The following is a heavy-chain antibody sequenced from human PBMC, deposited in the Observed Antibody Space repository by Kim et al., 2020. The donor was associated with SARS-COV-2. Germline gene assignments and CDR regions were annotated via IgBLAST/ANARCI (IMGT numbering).Heavy chain of an antibody. CDR3: AREDRVGDTSYELDY. Sequence: GGSLRLSCAASGFTFSNYRMNWVRQALGKGLEWVSCISSTSSTIYYADSMKGRFTISRVNAKNSLYLQMNSLRDEDTAVYYCAREDRVGDTSYELDYWGQGTLVTVYS. CDR1: GFTFSNYR. J-gene: IGHJ4*02. V-gene: IGHV3-48*02. D-gene: IGHD1-26*01. CDR2: ISSTSSTI.